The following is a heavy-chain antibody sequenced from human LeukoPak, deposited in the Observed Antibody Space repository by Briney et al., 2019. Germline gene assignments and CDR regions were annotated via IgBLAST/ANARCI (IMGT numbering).Heavy chain of an antibody. J-gene: IGHJ3*02. V-gene: IGHV4-31*03. CDR1: GGSISSGGYY. CDR3: ASGSYLRHASFDI. CDR2: IYYSGST. D-gene: IGHD1-26*01. Sequence: PQTLSLTCTVSGGSISSGGYYWSWIRQHPGKGLEWIGYIYYSGSTYYNPSLKSRVTISVDTSKNQFSLKLSSVTAADTAVYYCASGSYLRHASFDIWGQGTMVTVSS.